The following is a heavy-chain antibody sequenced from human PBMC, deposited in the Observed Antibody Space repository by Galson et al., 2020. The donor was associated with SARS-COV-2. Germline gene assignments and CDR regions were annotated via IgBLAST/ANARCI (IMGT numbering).Heavy chain of an antibody. Sequence: QAGGSLRLSCAASGFTFSSYWMSWVRQAPGKGLEWVANIKQDGSEKYYVDSVKGRFTISRDNAKNSLYLQMNSLRAEDTAVYYCARGRLGYCSSTSCYGGGGFDYWGQGTLVTVSS. D-gene: IGHD2-2*01. J-gene: IGHJ4*02. V-gene: IGHV3-7*01. CDR1: GFTFSSYW. CDR2: IKQDGSEK. CDR3: ARGRLGYCSSTSCYGGGGFDY.